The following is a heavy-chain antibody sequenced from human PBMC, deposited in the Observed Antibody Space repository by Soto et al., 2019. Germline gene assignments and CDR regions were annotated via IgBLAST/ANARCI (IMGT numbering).Heavy chain of an antibody. J-gene: IGHJ5*02. CDR1: GFSLSTSGVG. Sequence: QITLKESGPTLVKPTQTLTLTCTFSGFSLSTSGVGVGWIRQPPGKALEWLALIYWDDDKRYSPSLKSRLTITKDTSKSQVVLTRTNMDPVDTATYYCAHSRKQWFGNNWFDPWGQGTLVTVSS. CDR3: AHSRKQWFGNNWFDP. CDR2: IYWDDDK. V-gene: IGHV2-5*02. D-gene: IGHD3-10*01.